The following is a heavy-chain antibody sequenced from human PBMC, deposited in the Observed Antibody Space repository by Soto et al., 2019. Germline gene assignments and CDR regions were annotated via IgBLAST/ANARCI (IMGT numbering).Heavy chain of an antibody. V-gene: IGHV4-59*08. D-gene: IGHD1-26*01. CDR1: GGSISSYY. CDR3: ARRWGAAVDS. J-gene: IGHJ4*02. Sequence: QVQLQESGPGLVKPSETLSLTCTVSGGSISSYYWSWIRQPPGKGLEWIGYIYYSGSTNYNPPLKSRVTISVDTSKNQFALKLSSVTAADTAVYYCARRWGAAVDSWGQGTLVTVSS. CDR2: IYYSGST.